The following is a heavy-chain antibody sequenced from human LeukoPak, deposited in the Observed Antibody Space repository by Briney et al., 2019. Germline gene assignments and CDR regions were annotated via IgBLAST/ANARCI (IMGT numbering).Heavy chain of an antibody. Sequence: SETLSLTCSVSGYSISSGYYWGWIRQPPGKGLEWIGSIHHSGSAYYNPSLKSRVTISVDTSRNQFSLKLSSVTAADTAVYYCARERYCTSTSCSKSYYYMDVWGKGTTVTVSS. CDR1: GYSISSGYY. D-gene: IGHD2-2*01. V-gene: IGHV4-38-2*02. CDR3: ARERYCTSTSCSKSYYYMDV. J-gene: IGHJ6*03. CDR2: IHHSGSA.